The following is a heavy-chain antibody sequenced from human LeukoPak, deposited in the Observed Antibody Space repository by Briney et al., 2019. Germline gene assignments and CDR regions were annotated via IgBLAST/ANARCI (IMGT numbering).Heavy chain of an antibody. D-gene: IGHD2-2*01. Sequence: GGSLRLSCAASGFTFSSYGMSWVRQAPGKGLEWVSAISGSGGSTYYADSVKGRFTISRDNSKNTLYLQMNSLRAEDTAVYYCAKEEDIVVVPAAIDIGGFDYWGQGTLVTVSS. J-gene: IGHJ4*02. V-gene: IGHV3-23*01. CDR3: AKEEDIVVVPAAIDIGGFDY. CDR2: ISGSGGST. CDR1: GFTFSSYG.